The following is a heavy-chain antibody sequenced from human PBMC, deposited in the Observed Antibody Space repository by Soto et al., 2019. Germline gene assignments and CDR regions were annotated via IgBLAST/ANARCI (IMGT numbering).Heavy chain of an antibody. V-gene: IGHV4-4*02. CDR2: IYHSGST. CDR1: GGSISSSNW. D-gene: IGHD3-10*01. J-gene: IGHJ6*02. CDR3: ARDRRGYGSGRYYYYGMDV. Sequence: SGTLSLTCAVSGGSISSSNWWSRVRQPPGKGLEWIGEIYHSGSTNYNPSLKSRVTISVDKSKNQFSLKLSSVTAADTAVYYCARDRRGYGSGRYYYYGMDVWGQGTTVTVSS.